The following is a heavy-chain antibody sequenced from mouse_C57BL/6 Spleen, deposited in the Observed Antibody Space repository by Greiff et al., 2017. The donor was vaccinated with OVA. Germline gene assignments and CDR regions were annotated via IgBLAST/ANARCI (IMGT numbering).Heavy chain of an antibody. V-gene: IGHV14-3*01. CDR3: ARSGFTMITNYAMDY. CDR2: IDPANGNT. D-gene: IGHD2-4*01. J-gene: IGHJ4*01. Sequence: VHVKQSVAELVRPGASVKLSCTASGFNIKNTYMHWVKQRPEQGLEWIGRIDPANGNTKYAPKFQGKATITADTSSNTAYLQLSSLTSEDTAIYYCARSGFTMITNYAMDYWGQGTSVTVSS. CDR1: GFNIKNTY.